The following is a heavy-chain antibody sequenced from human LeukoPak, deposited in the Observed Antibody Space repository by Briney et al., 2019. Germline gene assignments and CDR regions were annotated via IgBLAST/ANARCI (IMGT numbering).Heavy chain of an antibody. J-gene: IGHJ5*02. D-gene: IGHD2-2*01. V-gene: IGHV4-39*01. CDR3: ARRDCSSTFCPLNWFDP. CDR1: GGSISSSSYY. CDR2: IYYSGST. Sequence: PSETLSLTCTVSGGSISSSSYYWGWIRQPPGKGLEWIGSIYYSGSTYYNPSLKSRVTISVDTSKNQFSLKLSSVTAADTAVYYCARRDCSSTFCPLNWFDPWGQGTLVTVSS.